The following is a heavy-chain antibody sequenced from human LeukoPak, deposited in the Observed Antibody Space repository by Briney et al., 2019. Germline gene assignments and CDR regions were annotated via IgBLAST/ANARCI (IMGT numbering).Heavy chain of an antibody. D-gene: IGHD4-11*01. CDR2: IRPNSGGT. J-gene: IGHJ4*02. Sequence: ASVKVSCMPSGYTFTGYYLHRVRQAPGQGPEWMGWIRPNSGGTGYALKFQGRVTMTRDTSISTAYMELRSLRPDDTAFYYCVRAASGFYDYNFDYWGQGTLVTVSS. V-gene: IGHV1-2*02. CDR1: GYTFTGYY. CDR3: VRAASGFYDYNFDY.